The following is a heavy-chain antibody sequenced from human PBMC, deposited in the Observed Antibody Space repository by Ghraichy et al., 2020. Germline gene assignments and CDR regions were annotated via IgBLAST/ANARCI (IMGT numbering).Heavy chain of an antibody. CDR2: ISYDGSNK. CDR1: GFTFSSYA. D-gene: IGHD2-15*01. V-gene: IGHV3-30-3*01. J-gene: IGHJ5*02. CDR3: AREVVVVVAVWFDP. Sequence: GGSLRLSCAASGFTFSSYAMHWVRQAPGKGLEWVAVISYDGSNKYYADSVKGRFTISRDNSKNTLYLQMNSLRAEDTAVYYCAREVVVVVAVWFDPWGQGTLVTVSS.